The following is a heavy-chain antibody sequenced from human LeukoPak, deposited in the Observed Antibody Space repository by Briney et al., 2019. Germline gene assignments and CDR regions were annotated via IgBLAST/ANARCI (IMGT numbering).Heavy chain of an antibody. J-gene: IGHJ4*02. Sequence: GGSLSSSCAASGFTFSSFAMNWFRQAPGKGLEWVSSVGDSDENTYYADSVKGRFTVSRDNSKNTLFLQMNSLRAEDTAVYYCAKDGGLWVSAHWGDSWGRGTLVTVSS. CDR1: GFTFSSFA. CDR3: AKDGGLWVSAHWGDS. CDR2: VGDSDENT. D-gene: IGHD7-27*01. V-gene: IGHV3-23*01.